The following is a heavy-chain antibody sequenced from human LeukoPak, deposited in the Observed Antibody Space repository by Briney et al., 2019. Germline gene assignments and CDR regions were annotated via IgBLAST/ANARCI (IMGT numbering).Heavy chain of an antibody. V-gene: IGHV1-2*02. CDR2: INPNSGGT. D-gene: IGHD6-6*01. CDR3: ARAVSSIAARLDY. J-gene: IGHJ4*02. CDR1: GYTFTGYY. Sequence: ASVKLSCKASGYTFTGYYMHWVRQAPGQGLEWMGWINPNSGGTNYAQKFQGRVTMTRDTSISTAYMELSRLRSDDTAVYYCARAVSSIAARLDYWGQGTLVTVSS.